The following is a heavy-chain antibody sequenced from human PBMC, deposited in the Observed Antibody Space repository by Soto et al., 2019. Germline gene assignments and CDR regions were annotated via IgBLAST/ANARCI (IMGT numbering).Heavy chain of an antibody. CDR1: GGTFSSYA. Sequence: QVQLVQSGAEVKKPGSSVKVSCKASGGTFSSYAICWVRQAPGQGLEWMGGIIPIFGTANYAQKFQGRVTITADKSTSTAYMELSSLRSEDTAVYYCARVVRCGYSGYGASWIDPWGQGTLVTVSS. J-gene: IGHJ5*02. CDR2: IIPIFGTA. CDR3: ARVVRCGYSGYGASWIDP. D-gene: IGHD5-12*01. V-gene: IGHV1-69*06.